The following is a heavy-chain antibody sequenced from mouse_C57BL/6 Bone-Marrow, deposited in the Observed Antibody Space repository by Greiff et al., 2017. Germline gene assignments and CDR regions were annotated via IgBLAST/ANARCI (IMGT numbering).Heavy chain of an antibody. J-gene: IGHJ1*03. V-gene: IGHV5-17*01. CDR3: AREYYYGSRDWYFDV. CDR1: GFTFSDYG. Sequence: VQLKESGGGLVKPGGSLKLSCAASGFTFSDYGMHWVRQAPEQGLEWVAYISSGSSTIYYADTVKGRFTISRDNAKNTLFLQMTSLRSEDTAMYYCAREYYYGSRDWYFDVWGTGTTVTVSS. CDR2: ISSGSSTI. D-gene: IGHD1-1*01.